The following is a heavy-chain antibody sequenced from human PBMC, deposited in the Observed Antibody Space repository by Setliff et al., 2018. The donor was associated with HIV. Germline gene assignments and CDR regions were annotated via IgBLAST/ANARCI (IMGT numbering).Heavy chain of an antibody. CDR1: GFTFSDHY. D-gene: IGHD1-20*01. Sequence: PGGSLRLSCAASGFTFSDHYMSWIRQAPGKGLEWVSYISGCSTSHMNYADSVEGRFTISRDNAKNSLYLQMNSLRAEDTAVYYCARYKWNNWIFGWFDPWGQGTQVTVSS. CDR3: ARYKWNNWIFGWFDP. CDR2: ISGCSTSHM. J-gene: IGHJ5*02. V-gene: IGHV3-11*06.